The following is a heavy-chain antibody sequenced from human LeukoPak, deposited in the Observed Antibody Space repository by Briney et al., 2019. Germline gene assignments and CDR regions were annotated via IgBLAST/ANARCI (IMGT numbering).Heavy chain of an antibody. Sequence: GGSLRLSCAASEFTFSSYAMSWVRQAPGKGLEWVSGISWNSGSIGYADSVKGRFTISRDNAKNSLYLQMNSLRAEDTALYYCAKDYDSSGSRGLDIWGQGTMVTVSS. V-gene: IGHV3-9*01. J-gene: IGHJ3*02. CDR3: AKDYDSSGSRGLDI. CDR1: EFTFSSYA. CDR2: ISWNSGSI. D-gene: IGHD3-22*01.